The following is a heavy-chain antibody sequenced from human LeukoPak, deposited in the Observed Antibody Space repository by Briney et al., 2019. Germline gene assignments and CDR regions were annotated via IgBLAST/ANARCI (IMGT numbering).Heavy chain of an antibody. V-gene: IGHV3-21*01. J-gene: IGHJ6*02. CDR1: GFTFSSYS. CDR2: ISSSSSYI. CDR3: ARGSSGWYYYYYYGMDV. Sequence: GGSLRLSCAASGFTFSSYSMNWVRQAPGKGLEWVSSISSSSSYIYYADSVKGRFTISRDNAKNSLYLQMNSLRAEDTAVYYCARGSSGWYYYYYYGMDVWGQGTTVTVSS. D-gene: IGHD6-19*01.